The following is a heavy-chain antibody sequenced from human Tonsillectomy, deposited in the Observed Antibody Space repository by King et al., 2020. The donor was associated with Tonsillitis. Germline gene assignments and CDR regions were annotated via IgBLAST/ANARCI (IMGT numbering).Heavy chain of an antibody. Sequence: VQLVESGGGLVQPGRSLRLSCAASGFTFDDYAMHWVRQAPGKGLEWVSGISWNSGSIGYADSVKGRFTISRDNAKNSLYLQMNSLRAEETALYYCAKDKGPIVVVVAAKYYYYGMDVWGQGTTVTVSS. D-gene: IGHD2-15*01. CDR2: ISWNSGSI. CDR3: AKDKGPIVVVVAAKYYYYGMDV. V-gene: IGHV3-9*01. CDR1: GFTFDDYA. J-gene: IGHJ6*02.